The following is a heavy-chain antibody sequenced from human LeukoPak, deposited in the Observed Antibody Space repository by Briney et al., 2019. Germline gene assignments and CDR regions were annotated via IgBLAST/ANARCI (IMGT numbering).Heavy chain of an antibody. D-gene: IGHD6-13*01. J-gene: IGHJ4*02. CDR1: SFAFSSYS. CDR3: ARDGDIADAIYFDY. V-gene: IGHV3-30*04. CDR2: ISSRGTII. Sequence: GGSLRLSCAASSFAFSSYSMHWVRQAPGKGLEWVAVISSRGTIIYYADSVKGRVTISRDNSKNTLYLQMNSLRAEDTAVYYCARDGDIADAIYFDYWGQGTLVSVSS.